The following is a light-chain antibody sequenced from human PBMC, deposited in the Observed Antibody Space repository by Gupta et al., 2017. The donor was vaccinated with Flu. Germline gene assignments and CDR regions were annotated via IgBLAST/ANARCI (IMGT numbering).Light chain of an antibody. V-gene: IGLV8-61*01. CDR3: ALYMSRGSWV. J-gene: IGLJ3*02. CDR2: STN. Sequence: TVTLTCGLSSGSVSTSYYPSWYQQTQAPPPLTLSYSTNTRSSGVPDRFAADILGTTDVPTSTVAQADDEAYFYCALYMSRGSWVFGGGTKLTVL. CDR1: SGSVSTSYY.